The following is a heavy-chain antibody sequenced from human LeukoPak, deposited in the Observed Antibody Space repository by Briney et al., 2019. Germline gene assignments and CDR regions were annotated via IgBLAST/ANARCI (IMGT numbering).Heavy chain of an antibody. Sequence: PGGSLRLSCAASGFTFSSYGMHWVRQAPGKGLEWVAVISYDGSNKYYADSVKGRFTISRDNSKNTLYLQMNSLRAEDTAVYYCAKVRSTSCYAALDYWGQGTLVIVSS. V-gene: IGHV3-30*18. J-gene: IGHJ4*02. CDR2: ISYDGSNK. CDR3: AKVRSTSCYAALDY. CDR1: GFTFSSYG. D-gene: IGHD2-2*01.